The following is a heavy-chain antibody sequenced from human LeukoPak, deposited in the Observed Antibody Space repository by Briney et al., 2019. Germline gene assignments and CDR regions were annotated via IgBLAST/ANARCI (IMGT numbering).Heavy chain of an antibody. J-gene: IGHJ1*01. CDR3: ARVPLSDSSGHYYPH. CDR2: FNTGNGNT. CDR1: GYTFANYG. Sequence: GASVKVSCKTSGYTFANYGMHWVRQAPRQSLEWMGWFNTGNGNTKSSQKFQDRVALTRDTSASTAYMELNSLSSEDTAVYYCARVPLSDSSGHYYPHWGQGTLVTVSS. D-gene: IGHD3-22*01. V-gene: IGHV1-3*04.